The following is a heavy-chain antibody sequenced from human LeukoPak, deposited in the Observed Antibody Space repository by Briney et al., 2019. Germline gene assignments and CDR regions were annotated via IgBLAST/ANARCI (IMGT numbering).Heavy chain of an antibody. J-gene: IGHJ5*02. CDR1: GYTFISYD. Sequence: ASVKVSCKAFGYTFISYDINWVRQATGQGLEWMGWMNPNSGSTLYAQKFQGGVTMTRDNSISTAYMELSSLTSEDTAVYYCASGNSYDPYNWLDPWGQGTLVTVSS. CDR3: ASGNSYDPYNWLDP. V-gene: IGHV1-8*01. D-gene: IGHD3-16*01. CDR2: MNPNSGST.